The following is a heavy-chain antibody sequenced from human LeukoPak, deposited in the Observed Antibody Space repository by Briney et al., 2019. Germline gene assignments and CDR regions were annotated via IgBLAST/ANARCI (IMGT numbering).Heavy chain of an antibody. D-gene: IGHD1/OR15-1a*01. Sequence: SQTLSLTCTVSGGSISSSSYYCGWVRQPPGKGLEWIGSIYYSGSTCYNPSLKSRDTIAVDTSKNQYSLKLSSVTAADTAVYYCARRSAARTKYYFDYWGQGTLVTVSS. V-gene: IGHV4-39*01. CDR1: GGSISSSSYY. CDR3: ARRSAARTKYYFDY. J-gene: IGHJ4*02. CDR2: IYYSGST.